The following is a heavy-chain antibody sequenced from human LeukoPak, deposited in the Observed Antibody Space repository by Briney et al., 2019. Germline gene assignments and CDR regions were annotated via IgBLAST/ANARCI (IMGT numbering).Heavy chain of an antibody. Sequence: PGGSLRLSCAASGFTFSSYSMNWVRQPPGKGLEWIGEINHSGSTNYNPSLKSRVTISVDTSKNQFSLKLSSVTAADTAVYYCARSGYYDSSGYYDYWGQGTLVTVSS. CDR3: ARSGYYDSSGYYDY. D-gene: IGHD3-22*01. J-gene: IGHJ4*02. CDR2: INHSGST. CDR1: GFTFSSYS. V-gene: IGHV4-34*01.